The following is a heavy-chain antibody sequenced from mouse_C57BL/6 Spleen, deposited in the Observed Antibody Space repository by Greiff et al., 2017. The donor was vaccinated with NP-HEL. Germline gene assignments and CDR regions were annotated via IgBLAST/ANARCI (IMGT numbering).Heavy chain of an antibody. Sequence: EVQVVESGGGLVKPGGSLKLSCAASGFTFSSYTMSWVRQTPEKRLEWVATISGGGGNTYYPDSVKGRFTISRDNAKNTLYLQMSSLRSEDTAMYYCARRGNYGYYFDYWGQGTTLTVSS. CDR2: ISGGGGNT. CDR3: ARRGNYGYYFDY. D-gene: IGHD2-1*01. J-gene: IGHJ2*01. V-gene: IGHV5-9*04. CDR1: GFTFSSYT.